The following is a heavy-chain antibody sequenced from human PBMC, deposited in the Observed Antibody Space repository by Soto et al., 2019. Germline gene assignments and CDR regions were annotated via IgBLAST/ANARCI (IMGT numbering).Heavy chain of an antibody. CDR3: ARDRRLGRGGMDV. D-gene: IGHD6-6*01. CDR2: ISTYNGNT. Sequence: ASVKVSCKSSGHPVGNDAFSWARQVPGQGLEWLGWISTYNGNTFSAQNVQGRLYMTADPSTSTVIMELRGLKPDDTAVYYCARDRRLGRGGMDVWGQGTTVTVSS. J-gene: IGHJ6*02. V-gene: IGHV1-18*04. CDR1: GHPVGNDA.